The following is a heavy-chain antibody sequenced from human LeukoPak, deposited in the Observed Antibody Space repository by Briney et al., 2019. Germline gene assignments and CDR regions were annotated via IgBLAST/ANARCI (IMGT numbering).Heavy chain of an antibody. CDR1: GFTFNNYP. D-gene: IGHD3-10*01. Sequence: GGSLRLSCAGSGFTFNNYPISWVRQAPGKGLEWVGFIRSNAYGGTTEYAASVKGRFTISRDDSKSIAYPQMNSLKTEDTAVYYCTRYRGYFDYWGQGTLVTVSS. V-gene: IGHV3-49*02. J-gene: IGHJ4*02. CDR3: TRYRGYFDY. CDR2: IRSNAYGGTT.